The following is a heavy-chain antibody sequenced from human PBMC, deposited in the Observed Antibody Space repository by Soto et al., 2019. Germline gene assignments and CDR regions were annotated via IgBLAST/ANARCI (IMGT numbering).Heavy chain of an antibody. Sequence: QVQLQESGPGLVKPSGILSLTCAVSGGSITDKWWSWIRQTPGKGLEWIGEVHHSGSTNYSPSLKSRVTMSVDTSNNDFSLKLFSLTAADTAIYYCAREGDHPFSLGYWGQGTLVTVSS. D-gene: IGHD3-16*01. V-gene: IGHV4-4*02. CDR3: AREGDHPFSLGY. CDR2: VHHSGST. CDR1: GGSITDKW. J-gene: IGHJ4*02.